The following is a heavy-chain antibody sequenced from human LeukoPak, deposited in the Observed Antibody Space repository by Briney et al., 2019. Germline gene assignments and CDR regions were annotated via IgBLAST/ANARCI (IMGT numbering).Heavy chain of an antibody. D-gene: IGHD3-16*01. V-gene: IGHV1-18*01. CDR2: ISGHNGNT. J-gene: IGHJ2*01. Sequence: ASVKVSCKGSGYTFNSYLISWVRRVPGQGLEWMGWISGHNGNTDYAQNFKDRITLTTDTSTSTAYMELSSLRSEDTAVYYCARDYDWYFDLWGRGTLVTVSS. CDR1: GYTFNSYL. CDR3: ARDYDWYFDL.